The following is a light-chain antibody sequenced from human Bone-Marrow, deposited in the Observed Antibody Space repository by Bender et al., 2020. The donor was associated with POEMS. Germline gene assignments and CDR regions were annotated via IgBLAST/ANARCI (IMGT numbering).Light chain of an antibody. CDR1: DSDVGGYDL. CDR2: DVT. V-gene: IGLV2-14*02. CDR3: AVWDDSLNGRV. Sequence: QSTLTQPVSVSGSPGQSITISCTGTDSDVGGYDLVSWYQQHPGKAPKLMIYDVTKRPSGVPDRFSGSRSGTSASLAISGLQSEDEADYYCAVWDDSLNGRVFGGGTKLTVL. J-gene: IGLJ3*02.